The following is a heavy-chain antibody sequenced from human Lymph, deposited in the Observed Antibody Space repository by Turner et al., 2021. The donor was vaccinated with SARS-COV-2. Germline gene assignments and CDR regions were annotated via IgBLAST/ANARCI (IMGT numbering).Heavy chain of an antibody. CDR2: ISGSGGST. CDR1: GFTFSSYA. J-gene: IGHJ5*02. CDR3: ANLYSSSAAGDP. V-gene: IGHV3-23*01. D-gene: IGHD6-6*01. Sequence: EVPLLESGGGLVQPGGSLRLSCAASGFTFSSYAMSGVRQAPGKGLEWVSAISGSGGSTYYADSVKGRFTISRDNSKNTLYLQMNSLRAEDTAVYYCANLYSSSAAGDPWGQGTLVTVSS.